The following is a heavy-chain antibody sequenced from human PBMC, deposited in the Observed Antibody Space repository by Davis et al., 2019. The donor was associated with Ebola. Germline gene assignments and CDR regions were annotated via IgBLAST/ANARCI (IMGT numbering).Heavy chain of an antibody. CDR1: GFTFSSYG. J-gene: IGHJ4*02. CDR3: VKTDCTSIDCRLFVF. CDR2: ISSDGSNE. V-gene: IGHV3-30*18. D-gene: IGHD2-8*01. Sequence: GGSLRLSCAASGFTFSSYGMHWVRQVPGKGLEWVAVISSDGSNEYSVDSVKGRFTISRDNSRNTLYLQMNSLRPEDTAVYYCVKTDCTSIDCRLFVFWGQGALVTVSS.